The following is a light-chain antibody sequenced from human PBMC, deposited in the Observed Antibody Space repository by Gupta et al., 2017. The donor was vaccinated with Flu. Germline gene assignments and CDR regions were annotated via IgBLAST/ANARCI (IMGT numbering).Light chain of an antibody. J-gene: IGLJ3*02. CDR2: VDT. CDR3: KSYESSLSGGV. V-gene: IGLV1-40*01. CDR1: SCNIGGDDG. Sequence: ASSCTGSSCNIGGDDGVDWYQQHPGRAPKLLMYVDTNRPSGVPERVSGSKSGTAASLAITGLQAEDEADYFCKSYESSLSGGVFGGGTKLTVL.